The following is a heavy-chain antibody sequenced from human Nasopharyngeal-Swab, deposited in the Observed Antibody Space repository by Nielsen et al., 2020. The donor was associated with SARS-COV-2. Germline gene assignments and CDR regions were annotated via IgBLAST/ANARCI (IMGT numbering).Heavy chain of an antibody. J-gene: IGHJ5*02. V-gene: IGHV1-69*13. CDR2: IIPIFGTA. Sequence: SVKVSCKASGGTFSSYAISWVRQAPGQGLEWMGGIIPIFGTANYAQKFRGRVTITADESTSTAYMELSSLRSEDTAVYYCARNPGYYDFWSGYPNWFDPWGQGTLVTVSS. CDR1: GGTFSSYA. D-gene: IGHD3-3*01. CDR3: ARNPGYYDFWSGYPNWFDP.